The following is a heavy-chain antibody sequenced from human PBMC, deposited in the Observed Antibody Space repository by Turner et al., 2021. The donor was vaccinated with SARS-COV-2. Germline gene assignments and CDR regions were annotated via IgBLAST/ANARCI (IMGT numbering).Heavy chain of an antibody. CDR1: GGSISSSSYY. CDR3: ARHSPELRGDYFDY. Sequence: QLQMQESGPGLVKPSETLSLTCTVSGGSISSSSYYWGWIRQSPGKGLDLIGSIYYSGSTYYNPSLKSRVTISVDTSKNQFSLRLSSVTAADTAVYYCARHSPELRGDYFDYWGQGTLVTVSS. J-gene: IGHJ4*02. CDR2: IYYSGST. V-gene: IGHV4-39*01. D-gene: IGHD1-26*01.